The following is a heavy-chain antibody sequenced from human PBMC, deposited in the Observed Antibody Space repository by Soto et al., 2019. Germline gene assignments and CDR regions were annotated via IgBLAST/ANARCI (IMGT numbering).Heavy chain of an antibody. CDR2: IYHSGST. V-gene: IGHV4-30-2*01. D-gene: IGHD3-22*01. J-gene: IGHJ5*02. Sequence: QLQLQQSGSGLVKPSQTLSLTCTVSGASISSCPYSWNWLRQTPGKGLEWIGFIYHSGSTTYSPSLKNRVTISIDKSQDQFSLILQSVTAADTGVYFCAQGGIREGLTHISAWGQGTLVVVSS. CDR1: GASISSCPYS. CDR3: AQGGIREGLTHISA.